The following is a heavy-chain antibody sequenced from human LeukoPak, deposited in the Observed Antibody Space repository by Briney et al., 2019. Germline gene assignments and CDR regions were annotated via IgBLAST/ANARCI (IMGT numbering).Heavy chain of an antibody. J-gene: IGHJ4*02. CDR1: GYNFDTSW. CDR2: IYPGDSDT. D-gene: IGHD3-10*01. Sequence: GESLKISCKGFGYNFDTSWIGWVRQMPGKGLEWMGIIYPGDSDTTYSPSFQGQVTISADKSTSTAYLQWSSLKASDTAVYYCALITRERVFDYWGQGTLVTVSS. V-gene: IGHV5-51*01. CDR3: ALITRERVFDY.